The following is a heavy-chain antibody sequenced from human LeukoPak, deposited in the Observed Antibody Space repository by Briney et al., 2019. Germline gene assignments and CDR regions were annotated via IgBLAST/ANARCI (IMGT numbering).Heavy chain of an antibody. CDR2: ISGGGGSK. CDR1: GFTFSNYA. Sequence: PGGSPRLSCAASGFTFSNYAVSWIRQAPGKGLEWVSVISGGGGSKYYADSVKGRFTISRDYSRDTLYLQMDSLRAEDTAVYYCAKADTSMVRRYYFDYWGQGTLVTVSS. J-gene: IGHJ4*02. D-gene: IGHD5-18*01. V-gene: IGHV3-23*01. CDR3: AKADTSMVRRYYFDY.